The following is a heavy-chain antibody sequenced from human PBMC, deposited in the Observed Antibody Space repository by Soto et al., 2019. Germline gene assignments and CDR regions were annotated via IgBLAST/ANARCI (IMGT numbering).Heavy chain of an antibody. V-gene: IGHV4-31*01. CDR3: ARATESHYFDY. CDR1: GASITSSGYY. J-gene: IGHJ4*02. CDR2: IYYRGTT. Sequence: SETLSLTCTLSGASITSSGYYWSWIRLHPGEGLEWIGYIYYRGTTYYNPSLKSPVTISTDTSKKEFTLTLTSVTAADTAVDYCARATESHYFDYWGRGILVTVSS.